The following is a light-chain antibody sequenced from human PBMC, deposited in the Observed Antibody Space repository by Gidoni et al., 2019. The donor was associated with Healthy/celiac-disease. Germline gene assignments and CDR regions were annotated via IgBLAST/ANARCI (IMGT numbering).Light chain of an antibody. CDR1: SSDVGGYNY. J-gene: IGLJ1*01. CDR3: SSYAGSNNYV. Sequence: QSALTPPPSASGSPGQSVTISCTGTSSDVGGYNYVSWYQQHPDKAPKLMIYEVSKRPSGVPDRFSGSKSGNTASLTVSGPQAEDEADYYCSSYAGSNNYVFGTGTKVTVL. V-gene: IGLV2-8*01. CDR2: EVS.